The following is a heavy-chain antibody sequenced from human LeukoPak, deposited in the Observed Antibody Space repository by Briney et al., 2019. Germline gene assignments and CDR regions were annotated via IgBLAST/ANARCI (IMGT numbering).Heavy chain of an antibody. D-gene: IGHD5-12*01. CDR1: GFTFDVYG. Sequence: PGGSLRLSCAASGFTFDVYGMHWVRQAPGKGLEWVSGISWNSGSVGYADSVKGRFTISRDHARNSLYLQMNNLRGEDTAIYYCARDAGNSGYGCDLWGQGTLVTVSS. J-gene: IGHJ5*02. V-gene: IGHV3-9*01. CDR2: ISWNSGSV. CDR3: ARDAGNSGYGCDL.